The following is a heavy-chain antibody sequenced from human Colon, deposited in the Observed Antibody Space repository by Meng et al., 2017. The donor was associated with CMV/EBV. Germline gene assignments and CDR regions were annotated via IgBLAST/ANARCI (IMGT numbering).Heavy chain of an antibody. V-gene: IGHV3-23*01. CDR2: ISGSGGST. D-gene: IGHD2-2*02. CDR3: AKRWKICSSTSCYSLGGFDI. CDR1: GFTFSSYA. Sequence: GESLKISCAASGFTFSSYAMSWVRQAPGKGLEWVSGISGSGGSTYYADSVKGRFTISRDNSENTLYLQMNSLRAEDTAVYYCAKRWKICSSTSCYSLGGFDIWGQGTTVTVSS. J-gene: IGHJ3*02.